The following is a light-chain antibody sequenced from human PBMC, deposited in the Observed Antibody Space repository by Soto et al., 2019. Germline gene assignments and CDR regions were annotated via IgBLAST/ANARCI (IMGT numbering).Light chain of an antibody. CDR1: QSISSY. Sequence: ILFTQSPATLSLSPGERATLSCRASQSISSYLAWYQQKPGQAPRLLMYDASNRATGIPARFSGSGSGTDFTLTISRLQPEDVATYYCQKYISDPLTFGGGTKVDIK. CDR3: QKYISDPLT. CDR2: DAS. V-gene: IGKV3-11*01. J-gene: IGKJ4*01.